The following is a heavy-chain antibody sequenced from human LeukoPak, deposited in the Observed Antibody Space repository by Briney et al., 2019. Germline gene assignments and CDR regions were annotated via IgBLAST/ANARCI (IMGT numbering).Heavy chain of an antibody. CDR3: ATSFEGGTVYAAMHF. CDR1: GYSFTGYF. D-gene: IGHD2-8*01. CDR2: INPNTGVT. J-gene: IGHJ4*02. Sequence: ASVKVSCKASGYSFTGYFMHWVRQAPGQGLEWMGWINPNTGVTDNAQNFQGRVTMTRDTSISTAYMELSRLTSDDTAVYYCATSFEGGTVYAAMHFWGQGTLVTVSS. V-gene: IGHV1-2*02.